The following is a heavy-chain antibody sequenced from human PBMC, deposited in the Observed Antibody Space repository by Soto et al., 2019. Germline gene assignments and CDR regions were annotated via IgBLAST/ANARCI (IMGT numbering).Heavy chain of an antibody. CDR3: AKSSSSSTFDY. J-gene: IGHJ4*02. Sequence: EVQLLESGGGLVQPGESLRLSCAASGFTFSSYAMSWVRQAPGKGLEWVSVISGSDDSTYYADSVKGRFTISRDNSKYTLYLQMHSLRAEDTAVYYCAKSSSSSTFDYWGQGTLVTVSS. D-gene: IGHD6-6*01. V-gene: IGHV3-23*01. CDR1: GFTFSSYA. CDR2: ISGSDDST.